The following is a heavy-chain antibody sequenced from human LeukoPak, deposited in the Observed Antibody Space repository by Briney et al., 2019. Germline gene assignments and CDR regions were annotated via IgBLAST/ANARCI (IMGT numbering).Heavy chain of an antibody. V-gene: IGHV4-38-2*02. Sequence: SETLSLTCSVAGYSISSGYYWGWIRQPPGKGLEWIGSISHSGSTYYNPSLKRRVTISLDTSKNHFSLKLSSVTAGDTAVYYCARDSGYYDFWSGYFLSATPGGGFDPWGQGTLVTVSS. D-gene: IGHD3-3*01. CDR1: GYSISSGYY. CDR2: ISHSGST. J-gene: IGHJ5*02. CDR3: ARDSGYYDFWSGYFLSATPGGGFDP.